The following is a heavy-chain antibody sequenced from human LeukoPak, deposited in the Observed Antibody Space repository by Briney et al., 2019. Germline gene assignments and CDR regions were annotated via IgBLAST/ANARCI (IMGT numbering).Heavy chain of an antibody. J-gene: IGHJ4*02. CDR2: VSLAGQT. CDR1: GGSISNTNW. CDR3: SRESGAFCLFGY. Sequence: SVTLSLTCDVSGGSISNTNWWSWVRQPPGQGLEWIGEVSLAGQTHYNPSLNGRVTMSLDESSNQLSLKLTSVTAADTAIYYCSRESGAFCLFGYWGQGTLVIVPS. D-gene: IGHD1-26*01. V-gene: IGHV4-4*02.